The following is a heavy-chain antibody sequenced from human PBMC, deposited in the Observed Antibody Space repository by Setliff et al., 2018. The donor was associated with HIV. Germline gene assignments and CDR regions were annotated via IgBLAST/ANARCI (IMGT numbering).Heavy chain of an antibody. D-gene: IGHD2-21*02. CDR1: GGSISTSNYY. CDR2: VDYTGST. V-gene: IGHV4-39*07. Sequence: SETLSLTCTVSGGSISTSNYYWGWVRQPPGKGLEWVGNVDYTGSTYYNPSLKSRVTISVDTSKNQFSLRLNSVTAADTAVYYCARQGDIVVVTSFDYWGQGTLVTVS. J-gene: IGHJ4*02. CDR3: ARQGDIVVVTSFDY.